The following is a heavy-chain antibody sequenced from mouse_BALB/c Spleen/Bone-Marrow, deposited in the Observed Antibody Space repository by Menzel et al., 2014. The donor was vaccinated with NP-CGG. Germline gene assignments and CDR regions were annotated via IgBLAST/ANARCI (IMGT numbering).Heavy chain of an antibody. Sequence: DVKLVESGGGLVQPGGSRKLSCAASGFTFSSFGMHWVRQAPEKGLEWVAYISSGSSTIYYADTVKGRFTISRDNPKNTLFLQMTSLRSEYTAMYYCARRYYGSSVSYFDYWGQGTTLTVSS. CDR3: ARRYYGSSVSYFDY. J-gene: IGHJ2*01. CDR1: GFTFSSFG. V-gene: IGHV5-17*02. CDR2: ISSGSSTI. D-gene: IGHD1-1*01.